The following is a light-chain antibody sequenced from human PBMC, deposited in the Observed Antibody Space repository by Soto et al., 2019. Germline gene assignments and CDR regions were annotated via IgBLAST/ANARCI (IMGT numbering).Light chain of an antibody. J-gene: IGLJ1*01. V-gene: IGLV1-44*01. CDR3: AAWDDSLNGFYV. CDR1: SSNIGSNT. Sequence: QPVLTQPPSTSRTPGQSVTISCSGSSSNIGSNTVNWYQQLPGTAPKLLIYSNNQRPSGVPGRFSGSKSGTSASLAISGLQSEAEADYYCAAWDDSLNGFYVFGTGTKVTVL. CDR2: SNN.